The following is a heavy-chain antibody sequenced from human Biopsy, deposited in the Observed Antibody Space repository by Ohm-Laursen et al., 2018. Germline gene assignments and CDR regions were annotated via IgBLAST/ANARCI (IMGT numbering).Heavy chain of an antibody. J-gene: IGHJ4*02. CDR2: IYSGGST. Sequence: GSLRLSCAASGFTVSSNYMSWVRQAPGTGLEWVSVIYSGGSTYSADSVKGRFTISRDNSKNTLYLQMNSLRAEDTAVYYCARGGIAVAGTNFDYWGQGTLVTVSS. V-gene: IGHV3-66*01. CDR3: ARGGIAVAGTNFDY. D-gene: IGHD6-19*01. CDR1: GFTVSSNY.